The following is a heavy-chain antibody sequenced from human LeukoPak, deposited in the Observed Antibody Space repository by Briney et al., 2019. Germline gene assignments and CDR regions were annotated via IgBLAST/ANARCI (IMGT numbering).Heavy chain of an antibody. J-gene: IGHJ4*02. CDR3: ARGDDYGDYCFDY. V-gene: IGHV3-23*01. D-gene: IGHD4-17*01. Sequence: GESLRLSCAASGFTFTTYWMSWVRQAPGKGLEWVSGIRGSGFSTDYADSVKGRFTISRDNSKNTLYLQMNSLRAEDTAVYYCARGDDYGDYCFDYWGQGTLVTVSS. CDR2: IRGSGFST. CDR1: GFTFTTYW.